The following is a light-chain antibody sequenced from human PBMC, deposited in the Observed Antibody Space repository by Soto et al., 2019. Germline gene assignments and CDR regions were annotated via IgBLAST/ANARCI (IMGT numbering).Light chain of an antibody. CDR3: SSYTNINTRACV. V-gene: IGLV3-21*02. CDR1: NIGTKS. J-gene: IGLJ1*01. Sequence: SYVLTQPPSVAVAPGQTARITCQENNIGTKSVHWYQQRPGQAPVLVVFDDSDRPSGIPERFSGSNSRNTATLIIDRVEAGDEADYYCSSYTNINTRACVFGTGTKLTVL. CDR2: DDS.